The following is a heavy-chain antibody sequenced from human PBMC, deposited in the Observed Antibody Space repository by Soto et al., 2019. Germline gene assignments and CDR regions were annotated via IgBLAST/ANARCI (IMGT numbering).Heavy chain of an antibody. J-gene: IGHJ6*03. CDR2: ISAYNGNT. D-gene: IGHD3-10*01. V-gene: IGHV1-18*01. CDR1: GYTFTSYG. CDR3: ARDFLYGSGSYYYYMDV. Sequence: ASVKVSCKASGYTFTSYGISWVRQAPGQGLEWMGWISAYNGNTNYAQKLQGRVTMTTDTSTSTAYMELRSLRSDDTAVYYCARDFLYGSGSYYYYMDVWGKGTTVTVSS.